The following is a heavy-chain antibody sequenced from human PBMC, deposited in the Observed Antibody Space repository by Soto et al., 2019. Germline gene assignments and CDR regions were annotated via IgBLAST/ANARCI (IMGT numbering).Heavy chain of an antibody. Sequence: GASVKVSCKAPGYTFTSYGISWVRQAPGQGLEWMGWISAYNGNTNYAQKLQGRVTMTTDTSTSTAYMELRSLRSDDTAVYYCARVFSSSWFFQNYYYGMDVWGQGTTVTVSS. J-gene: IGHJ6*02. CDR1: GYTFTSYG. CDR3: ARVFSSSWFFQNYYYGMDV. V-gene: IGHV1-18*01. D-gene: IGHD6-13*01. CDR2: ISAYNGNT.